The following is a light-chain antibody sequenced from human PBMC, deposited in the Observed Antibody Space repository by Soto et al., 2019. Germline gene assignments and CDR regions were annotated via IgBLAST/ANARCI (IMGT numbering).Light chain of an antibody. CDR3: QEYGSSPQT. CDR2: GSS. CDR1: QSGSNSY. Sequence: EIVLTQSPGTLYLSQGERATLSCRASQSGSNSYLAWYQHKPGQAPRLLIYGSSSRATGIPDRFSGSGSGTDFTLTISRLEPEDFAVYYCQEYGSSPQTFGQGTKLEI. J-gene: IGKJ2*01. V-gene: IGKV3-20*01.